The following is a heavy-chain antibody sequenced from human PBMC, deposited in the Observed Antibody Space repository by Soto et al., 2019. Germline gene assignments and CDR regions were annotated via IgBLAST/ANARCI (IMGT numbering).Heavy chain of an antibody. D-gene: IGHD5-18*01. J-gene: IGHJ4*02. Sequence: QVQLQESGPGLVKPSQTLSLTCTVSGGSISSGGYYWSWIRQFPGKGREWLGYIFYTVSTSYSPSLKSRLTMSVDTSKNQFSLRLSSVTAADTAVYFCASRLGYSYEYYFDYWGQGTLVTVSS. CDR1: GGSISSGGYY. V-gene: IGHV4-31*03. CDR3: ASRLGYSYEYYFDY. CDR2: IFYTVST.